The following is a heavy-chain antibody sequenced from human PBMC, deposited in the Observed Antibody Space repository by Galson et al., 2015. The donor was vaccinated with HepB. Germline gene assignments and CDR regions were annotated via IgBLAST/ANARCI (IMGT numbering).Heavy chain of an antibody. CDR3: ARPYYYDSSGGH. J-gene: IGHJ4*02. CDR2: IYYSGST. D-gene: IGHD3-22*01. CDR1: GGSISSSSYY. V-gene: IGHV4-39*01. Sequence: SETLSLTCTVSGGSISSSSYYWGWIRQPPGKGLEWIGSIYYSGSTYYNPSLKSRVTISVDTSKNQFSLKLSSVTAADTAVYYCARPYYYDSSGGHWSQGTLVTVSS.